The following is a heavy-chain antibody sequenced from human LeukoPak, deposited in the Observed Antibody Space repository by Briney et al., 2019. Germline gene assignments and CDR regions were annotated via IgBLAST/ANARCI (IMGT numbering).Heavy chain of an antibody. V-gene: IGHV4-59*01. CDR1: GGSISSYH. CDR3: ARDSSSNWYFDL. Sequence: KPSETLSLTCTVSGGSISSYHWSWIRQPPGKGLEWIGYIYYSGSTNYNPSLKSRVTISVDTSKNQFSLKLSSVTAADTAVYYCARDSSSNWYFDLWGRGTLVTVSS. CDR2: IYYSGST. J-gene: IGHJ2*01. D-gene: IGHD6-6*01.